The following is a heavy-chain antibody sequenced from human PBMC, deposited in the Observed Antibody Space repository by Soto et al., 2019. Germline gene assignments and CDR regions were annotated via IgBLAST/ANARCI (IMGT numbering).Heavy chain of an antibody. Sequence: SETLSLTCTVSGGSVSSGSFYWTWIRQPPGKGLEWIGYIYNSETTSYNPSLKRRVTMLVDTSKNQFSLILTSVTAADTAVYYCERDRILAGLDVWGQGSTVTGSS. CDR3: ERDRILAGLDV. V-gene: IGHV4-61*01. CDR2: IYNSETT. J-gene: IGHJ6*02. CDR1: GGSVSSGSFY.